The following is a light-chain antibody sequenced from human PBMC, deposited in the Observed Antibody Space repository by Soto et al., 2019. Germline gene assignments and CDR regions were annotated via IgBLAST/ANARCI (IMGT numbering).Light chain of an antibody. J-gene: IGKJ4*01. CDR3: QQYRSYSLI. CDR2: DAS. V-gene: IGKV1-5*01. CDR1: QTIDGW. Sequence: DIQMTQSPSTLSASVGDRVTITCRARQTIDGWLAWYQQKPGKAPKLLIFDASSLGGGVPPRFSGSGSGTEFILTITSLQPDDVATDYCQQYRSYSLIFGGGTKVEIK.